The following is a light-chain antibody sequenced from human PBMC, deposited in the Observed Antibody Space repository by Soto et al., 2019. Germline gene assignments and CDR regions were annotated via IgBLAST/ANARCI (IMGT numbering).Light chain of an antibody. V-gene: IGLV2-11*01. J-gene: IGLJ1*01. Sequence: QSVLTQPASVSGSPGQSITISCTGSSSDVGGYNYVSWYQQHPGKAPKLMIYDVNKRPSGVPDRFSGSKSGNTASLTISGLQSEDEADYFCCSYAGTYTYVFATGTKLTVL. CDR3: CSYAGTYTYV. CDR2: DVN. CDR1: SSDVGGYNY.